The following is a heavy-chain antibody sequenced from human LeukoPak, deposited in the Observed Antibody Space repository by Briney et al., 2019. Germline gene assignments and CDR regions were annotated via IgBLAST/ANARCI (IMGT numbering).Heavy chain of an antibody. CDR2: ISSGDTTT. CDR3: ATGAFDI. CDR1: GFTFSSYE. Sequence: GGALRLSCAASGFTFSSYEMNWVRQSPGKGLEWVSYISSGDTTTYYADSVKGRFTISRDNTKNSLYLQMNSLRAEDTAVYYCATGAFDIWGQGTMVTVSS. J-gene: IGHJ3*02. D-gene: IGHD3-10*01. V-gene: IGHV3-48*03.